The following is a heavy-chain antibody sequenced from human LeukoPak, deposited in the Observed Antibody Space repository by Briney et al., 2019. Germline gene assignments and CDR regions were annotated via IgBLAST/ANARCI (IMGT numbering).Heavy chain of an antibody. CDR3: ARDLGEGAKRDLDF. D-gene: IGHD1-26*01. CDR2: INTYNGNT. Sequence: ASVKVSCKTSGYRFSDYGIRWVRQAPGQGLQWMGWINTYNGNTEYAQSLQGRATMTIDTATATAYLEVRSLISDDTAVYYCARDLGEGAKRDLDFWGQGTLVTVSS. CDR1: GYRFSDYG. V-gene: IGHV1-18*01. J-gene: IGHJ4*02.